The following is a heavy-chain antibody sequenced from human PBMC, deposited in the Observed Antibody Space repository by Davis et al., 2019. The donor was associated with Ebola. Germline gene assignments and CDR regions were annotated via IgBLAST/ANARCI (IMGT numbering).Heavy chain of an antibody. Sequence: AASVTVSCKASGYTFPSYAMHWVRQAPGQRLEWMGWINAGNGNTKYSQTFQGRVTITRDTSASTAYMELSSLRSEDTAVYYCAREGIVVVPAAILRPYYYMDVWGKGTTVTVSS. J-gene: IGHJ6*03. V-gene: IGHV1-3*01. CDR1: GYTFPSYA. CDR3: AREGIVVVPAAILRPYYYMDV. D-gene: IGHD2-2*01. CDR2: INAGNGNT.